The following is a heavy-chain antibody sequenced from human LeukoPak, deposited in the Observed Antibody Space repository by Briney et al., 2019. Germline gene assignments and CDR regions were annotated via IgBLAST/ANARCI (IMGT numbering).Heavy chain of an antibody. J-gene: IGHJ3*02. V-gene: IGHV4-38-2*02. CDR3: ARAREYYYDTSGHRFDI. CDR1: GYSISSGYY. CDR2: IYHSGST. D-gene: IGHD3-22*01. Sequence: SETLSLTCTVSGYSISSGYYWGWIRQPPGKGLEWIGSIYHSGSTYYNPSLKGRVTISVDTSKNQFSLKLSSVTAADTAVYYCARAREYYYDTSGHRFDIWGQGTMVTVSS.